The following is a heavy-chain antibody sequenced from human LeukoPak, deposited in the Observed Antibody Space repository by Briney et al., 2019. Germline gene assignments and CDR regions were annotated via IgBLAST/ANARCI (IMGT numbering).Heavy chain of an antibody. J-gene: IGHJ4*02. Sequence: GGSLRLSCAASGFTVSSTYMTWVRQAPGKGLQWVSVIYSDGTTYYADSVKGRFTISRDNSMNTVFLQMNSLRVEDTAMFYCARDLRGSYGYWGQGTLVTVSS. V-gene: IGHV3-53*01. CDR3: ARDLRGSYGY. CDR2: IYSDGTT. CDR1: GFTVSSTY. D-gene: IGHD1-26*01.